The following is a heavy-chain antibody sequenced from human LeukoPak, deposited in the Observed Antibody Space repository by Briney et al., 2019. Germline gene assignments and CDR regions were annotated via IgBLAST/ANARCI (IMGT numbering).Heavy chain of an antibody. CDR1: GFTFSSYG. CDR3: AKDRDYDILTGSRGHYMDV. V-gene: IGHV3-30*02. CDR2: IRYDGSNK. Sequence: PGGSLRLSCAASGFTFSSYGMHWVRQAPGEGLEWVAFIRYDGSNKYYADSVKGRFTISRDNSKNTLYLQMNSLRAEDTAVYYWAKDRDYDILTGSRGHYMDVWGKGTTVTVSS. J-gene: IGHJ6*03. D-gene: IGHD3-9*01.